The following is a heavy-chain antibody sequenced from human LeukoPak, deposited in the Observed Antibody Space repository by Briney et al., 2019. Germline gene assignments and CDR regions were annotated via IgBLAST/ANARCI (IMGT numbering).Heavy chain of an antibody. CDR1: GGSISSYY. J-gene: IGHJ5*02. V-gene: IGHV4-4*07. CDR2: IYTSGST. D-gene: IGHD3-3*01. Sequence: NSSETLSLTCTVSGGSISSYYWSWIRQPAGKGLEWIGRIYTSGSTNYNPSLKSRVTMSVDTSKNQFSLKLSSVTAADTAVYYCARDAGSLLRFFGFDPWGQGTLVTVSS. CDR3: ARDAGSLLRFFGFDP.